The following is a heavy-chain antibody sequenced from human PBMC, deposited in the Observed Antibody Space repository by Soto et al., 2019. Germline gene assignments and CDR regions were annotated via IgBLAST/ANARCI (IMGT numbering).Heavy chain of an antibody. V-gene: IGHV3-21*01. D-gene: IGHD6-19*01. CDR1: GFTFSSYS. CDR3: ASGPYSSGPDGNWFYP. Sequence: GGSLRLSCAASGFTFSSYSMNWVRQAPGKGLEWVSSISSSSSYIYYADSVKGRFTISRDNAKNSLYLQMNSLRAEDTAVYYCASGPYSSGPDGNWFYPWGQGTLVTVSS. J-gene: IGHJ5*02. CDR2: ISSSSSYI.